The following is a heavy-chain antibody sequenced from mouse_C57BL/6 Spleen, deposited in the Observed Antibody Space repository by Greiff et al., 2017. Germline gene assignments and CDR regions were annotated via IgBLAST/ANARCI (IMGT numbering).Heavy chain of an antibody. J-gene: IGHJ3*01. CDR3: ARSNDYGGAY. Sequence: VQLQQPGAELVKPGASVKLSCKASGYTFTSYWMHWVKQRPGQGLEWIGMIHPNSGSTNYNEKFKSKATLTVDKSSSTAYMQLSSLTSEDSAVYYCARSNDYGGAYWGQGTLVTVSA. CDR2: IHPNSGST. CDR1: GYTFTSYW. V-gene: IGHV1-64*01. D-gene: IGHD1-1*01.